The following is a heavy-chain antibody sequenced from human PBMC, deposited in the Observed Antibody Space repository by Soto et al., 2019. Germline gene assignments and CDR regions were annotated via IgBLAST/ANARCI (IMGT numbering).Heavy chain of an antibody. Sequence: PSETLSLTCTVSGTSISSYYWSWIRQPPGKGLEWIANIHYSGTTNYNPSLASRVTLSVDTSKNQLSLKMTAVTAADRAMYFCGRYNSYALDYWGRGTLVTVSS. J-gene: IGHJ4*02. CDR3: GRYNSYALDY. CDR2: IHYSGTT. D-gene: IGHD2-8*01. V-gene: IGHV4-59*01. CDR1: GTSISSYY.